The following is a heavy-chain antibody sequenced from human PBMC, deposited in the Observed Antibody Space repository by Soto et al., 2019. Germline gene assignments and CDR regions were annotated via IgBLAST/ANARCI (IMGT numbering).Heavy chain of an antibody. CDR1: GGSFSGYY. D-gene: IGHD2-15*01. V-gene: IGHV4-34*01. CDR3: AGAHYCRGGSCYFPHMAV. CDR2: ISHSGST. Sequence: QVQLQQWGAGLLKPSETLSLTCAVYGGSFSGYYWSWIRQPPGKGLEWIGEISHSGSTNYNPSLHSRVAISVHTPKNRFSVKRSAVTAADAAVDDCAGAHYCRGGSCYFPHMAVWGKGTTVTVSS. J-gene: IGHJ6*03.